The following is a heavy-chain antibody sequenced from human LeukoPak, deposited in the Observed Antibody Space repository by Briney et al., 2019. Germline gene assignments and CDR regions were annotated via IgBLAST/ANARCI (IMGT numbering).Heavy chain of an antibody. CDR1: AFIFNRYG. J-gene: IGHJ6*03. CDR3: ATLYGSGPFYYYYYYMDV. CDR2: ISGSGGST. Sequence: GSLRLSCAASAFIFNRYGMSWVRQAPGKGLEWVSAISGSGGSTYYADSVKGRFTISRDNSKNTLYLQMNSLRAEDTAVYYCATLYGSGPFYYYYYYMDVWGKGTTVTISS. D-gene: IGHD3-10*01. V-gene: IGHV3-23*01.